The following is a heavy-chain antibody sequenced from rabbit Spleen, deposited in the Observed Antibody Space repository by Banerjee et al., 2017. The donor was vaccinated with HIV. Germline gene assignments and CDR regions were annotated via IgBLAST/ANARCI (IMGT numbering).Heavy chain of an antibody. J-gene: IGHJ4*01. CDR3: ARETSSGWGVVSYYFNL. CDR2: IYSGSSGVT. V-gene: IGHV1S45*01. D-gene: IGHD4-1*01. Sequence: QQQLVESGGGLVKPGASLTLTCKASGFSFSSKAVMCWVRQAPGKGLEWIACIYSGSSGVTYYASWAKGRFTISKTSSTTVTLQMTSLTAADTATYFCARETSSGWGVVSYYFNLWGPGTLVTVS. CDR1: GFSFSSKAV.